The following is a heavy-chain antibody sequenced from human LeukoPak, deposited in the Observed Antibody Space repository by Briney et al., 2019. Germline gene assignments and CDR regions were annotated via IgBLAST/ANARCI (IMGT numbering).Heavy chain of an antibody. CDR2: ITGNGDYT. D-gene: IGHD1-26*01. Sequence: GGSLRLSCAASRFTFSNYAMSWVRQAPGKGLEWVSAITGNGDYTDYADSVKGRFTISRDNSKNTAHLQMNSLRSEDTAVYYCAKRSGINYGYFDSWGQGTLVTVSS. J-gene: IGHJ4*02. V-gene: IGHV3-23*01. CDR1: RFTFSNYA. CDR3: AKRSGINYGYFDS.